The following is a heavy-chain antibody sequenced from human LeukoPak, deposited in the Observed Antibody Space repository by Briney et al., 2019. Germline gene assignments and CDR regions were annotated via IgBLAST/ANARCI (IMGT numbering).Heavy chain of an antibody. CDR2: VYYSGST. CDR3: ARQAVGGRVGATIDY. V-gene: IGHV4-59*08. Sequence: PSETLSLTCTVSGGSISSYYWSWIRQPPGKGLEWIGYVYYSGSTNYNPSLKSRVTISVDTSKNQFSLKLSSVTAADTAVYYCARQAVGGRVGATIDYWGQGTLVTVSS. D-gene: IGHD1-26*01. CDR1: GGSISSYY. J-gene: IGHJ4*02.